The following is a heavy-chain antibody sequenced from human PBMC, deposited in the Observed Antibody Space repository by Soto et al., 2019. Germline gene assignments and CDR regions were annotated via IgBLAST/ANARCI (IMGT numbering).Heavy chain of an antibody. CDR1: GYTFKSYG. J-gene: IGHJ4*02. D-gene: IGHD6-19*01. CDR3: ARGPVAGSDF. CDR2: ISPYSGET. Sequence: ASVKVSCKASGYTFKSYGIVWVRQAPGQGLEWMGWISPYSGETRYAEKFQDRVTLTTDTSTKTAYMDLRNLKSDDTAVYWCARGPVAGSDFWGQGTLVTVSS. V-gene: IGHV1-18*04.